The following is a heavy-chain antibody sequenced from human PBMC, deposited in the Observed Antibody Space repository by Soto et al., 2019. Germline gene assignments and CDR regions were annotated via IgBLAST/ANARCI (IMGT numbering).Heavy chain of an antibody. D-gene: IGHD1-1*01. J-gene: IGHJ4*02. CDR1: GFTFSSYS. V-gene: IGHV3-23*01. CDR2: ISSSGSST. Sequence: GGSLRLSCAASGFTFSSYSMNWVRQAPGKGLEWVSAISSSGSSTYYADSGKGQVTISADKSISTAYLQWSSLKASDTAMYYCARREAGMDYFDHWGQGTLVTVSS. CDR3: ARREAGMDYFDH.